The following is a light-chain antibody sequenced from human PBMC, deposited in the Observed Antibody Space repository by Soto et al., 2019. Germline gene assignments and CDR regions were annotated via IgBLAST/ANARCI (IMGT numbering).Light chain of an antibody. V-gene: IGLV2-14*01. J-gene: IGLJ1*01. CDR2: DVS. CDR3: SSYTSSSTLNYV. CDR1: SSDVGGYNY. Sequence: QSALTQPASVSGSPGQSITISCTGTSSDVGGYNYVSWYQQHPGKAPKLMIYDVSNRPSGVSNRFSGSKSGNTASLTISGLQAEDEADYYCSSYTSSSTLNYVFGTGTKVTGL.